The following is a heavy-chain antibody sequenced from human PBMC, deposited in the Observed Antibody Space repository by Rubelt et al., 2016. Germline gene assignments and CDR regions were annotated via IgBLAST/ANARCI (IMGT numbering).Heavy chain of an antibody. D-gene: IGHD1-26*01. Sequence: QVQLQPWGAGLLKPSETLSLTCAVYGGSFSGYYWTWIRQPPGKGLEWIGEINHSGSTNYNPSLKSRVIFSVDTTRNQFSLNLISLTAADTAGYYCAREVPSGSSYNDALDIWGQGTVVTVSS. V-gene: IGHV4-34*01. CDR3: AREVPSGSSYNDALDI. J-gene: IGHJ3*02. CDR2: INHSGST. CDR1: GGSFSGYY.